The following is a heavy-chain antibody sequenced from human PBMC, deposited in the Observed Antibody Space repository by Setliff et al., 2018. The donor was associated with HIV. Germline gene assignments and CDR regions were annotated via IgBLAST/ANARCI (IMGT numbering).Heavy chain of an antibody. J-gene: IGHJ4*02. CDR1: GGSISSYY. Sequence: ASETLSLTCTVSGGSISSYYWSWIRQPPGKGLEWIGYIYTSGSTNYNPSLKSRVTISVDTSKNQFSLKLSSVTAADTAVYYCASLNGIAVAGTRFTPQPSYYFDYWGQGTLVTVSS. CDR3: ASLNGIAVAGTRFTPQPSYYFDY. CDR2: IYTSGST. D-gene: IGHD6-19*01. V-gene: IGHV4-4*09.